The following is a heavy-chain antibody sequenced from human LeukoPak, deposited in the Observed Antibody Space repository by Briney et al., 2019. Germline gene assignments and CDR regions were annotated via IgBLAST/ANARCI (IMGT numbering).Heavy chain of an antibody. CDR1: GFTFSSYT. CDR3: AKGGNSYGPPFWFDY. V-gene: IGHV3-23*01. CDR2: ITTGGPNT. Sequence: GGSLRLSCTASGFTFSSYTMSWVRQAPGKGLKWVSTITTGGPNTYYADSVKGRFTVSRDDSKNTLYLQMNSLRAEDTAVYYCAKGGNSYGPPFWFDYWGQGTLVTVSS. J-gene: IGHJ4*02. D-gene: IGHD5-18*01.